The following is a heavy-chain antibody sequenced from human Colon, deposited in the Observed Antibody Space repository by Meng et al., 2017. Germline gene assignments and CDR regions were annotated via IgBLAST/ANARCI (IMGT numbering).Heavy chain of an antibody. V-gene: IGHV4-59*01. CDR3: ARDGDYDSNYFDS. CDR2: KFFSGST. CDR1: GGSITSYY. Sequence: GSLRLSCTVSGGSITSYYWNWIRQAPGKGLEWIGAKFFSGSTNYNPSLKSRVTISVDTSKNQFSLKLSSMTTADTAVYYYARDGDYDSNYFDSWGQGTLVTVSS. J-gene: IGHJ4*02. D-gene: IGHD4-17*01.